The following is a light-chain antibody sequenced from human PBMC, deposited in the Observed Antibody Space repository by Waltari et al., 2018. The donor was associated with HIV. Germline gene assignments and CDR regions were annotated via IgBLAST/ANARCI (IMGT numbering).Light chain of an antibody. J-gene: IGLJ3*02. CDR1: NVGSQR. V-gene: IGLV3-21*02. CDR2: DDA. Sequence: SYILTQSPSVSVAPGQTATISCGGDNVGSQRVHSYPQKSGQAPLLVIYDDAARPSGIPARFSGSNSGNTATLTITRVEVGDEADYYCQVWDFTTDHVVFGGGTKLTVL. CDR3: QVWDFTTDHVV.